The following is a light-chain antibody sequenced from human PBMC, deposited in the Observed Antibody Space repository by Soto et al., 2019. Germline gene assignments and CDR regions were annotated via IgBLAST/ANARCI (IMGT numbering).Light chain of an antibody. Sequence: DIQMTQSPSTLSASVGDRVTITCRASQSISYWLAWYQQKPGRAPKLLIYDASSLETGVPSKFSGSGSGTEFTLTISSLQPDDFATYYCQQYNSYWTFGQGTKVKIK. CDR1: QSISYW. J-gene: IGKJ1*01. CDR3: QQYNSYWT. CDR2: DAS. V-gene: IGKV1-5*01.